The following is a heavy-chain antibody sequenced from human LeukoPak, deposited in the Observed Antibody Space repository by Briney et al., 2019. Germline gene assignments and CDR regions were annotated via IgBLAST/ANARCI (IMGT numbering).Heavy chain of an antibody. CDR3: ARTPYYDFWIPKYYFDY. CDR1: GGSFSGYY. J-gene: IGHJ4*02. D-gene: IGHD3-3*01. Sequence: SETLSLTCAVYGGSFSGYYWSWIRQPPGKGLGWIGVINHGGSTNYNPSLKSRVTISVDTSKNQFSLKLSSVTAADTAVYYCARTPYYDFWIPKYYFDYWGQGTLVTVSS. V-gene: IGHV4-34*01. CDR2: INHGGST.